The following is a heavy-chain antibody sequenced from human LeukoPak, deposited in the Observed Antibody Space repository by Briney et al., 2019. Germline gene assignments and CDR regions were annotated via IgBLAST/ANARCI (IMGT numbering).Heavy chain of an antibody. J-gene: IGHJ4*02. CDR2: ISYDGSNK. V-gene: IGHV3-30*18. CDR3: AKVPLPAAIRGYFDY. D-gene: IGHD2-2*01. CDR1: GFTFSSYG. Sequence: GGSLRLSCAASGFTFSSYGMHWVRQAPGKGPEWVAVISYDGSNKYYADSVKGRFTISRDNSKNTLYLQMNSLRAEDTAVYYCAKVPLPAAIRGYFDYWGQGTLVTVSS.